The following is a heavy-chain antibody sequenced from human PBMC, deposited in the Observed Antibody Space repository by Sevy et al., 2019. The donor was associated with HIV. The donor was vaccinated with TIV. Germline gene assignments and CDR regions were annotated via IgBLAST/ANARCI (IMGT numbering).Heavy chain of an antibody. Sequence: SETLSLTCAVSGYSISSGYYWGWIRQPPGKGLEWIGSIYHSGSTYYNPSLKSRVTISVDTSKNQFSLKLSSVTAADTAVYYCARQLVAPSGRYYMDVWGKGTTVTVSS. CDR3: ARQLVAPSGRYYMDV. D-gene: IGHD6-6*01. J-gene: IGHJ6*03. CDR1: GYSISSGYY. CDR2: IYHSGST. V-gene: IGHV4-38-2*01.